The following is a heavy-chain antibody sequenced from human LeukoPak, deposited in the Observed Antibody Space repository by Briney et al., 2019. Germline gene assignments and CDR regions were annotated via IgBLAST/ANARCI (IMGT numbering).Heavy chain of an antibody. Sequence: PGGSLRLSCAASGFTFSSYDMHWVRQAPGKGLEWVAIILYDGSNKKYADSVKGRFTTSRDNSKNTLYLQMNSLRAADTAMYYCARVSRGNSVGGDYWGQGTLVTVSS. J-gene: IGHJ4*02. CDR2: ILYDGSNK. CDR3: ARVSRGNSVGGDY. V-gene: IGHV3-30*03. CDR1: GFTFSSYD. D-gene: IGHD4-23*01.